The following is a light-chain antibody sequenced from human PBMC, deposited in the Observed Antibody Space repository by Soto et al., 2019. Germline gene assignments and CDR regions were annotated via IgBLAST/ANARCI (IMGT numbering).Light chain of an antibody. CDR1: RSTVGDYNY. Sequence: QSALTQPASVSGSPGQSITISCTGTRSTVGDYNYVSWYQQHPGKAPKLIIYEVRNRPSGVSNRFSGSKSGNTASLTISGLQAQDEADYYCSSYTSTSTYVFGTGTKLTVL. J-gene: IGLJ1*01. CDR2: EVR. V-gene: IGLV2-14*01. CDR3: SSYTSTSTYV.